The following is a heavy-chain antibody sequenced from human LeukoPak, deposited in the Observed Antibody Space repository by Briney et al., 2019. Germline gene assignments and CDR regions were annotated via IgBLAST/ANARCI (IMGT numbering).Heavy chain of an antibody. J-gene: IGHJ4*02. CDR1: GYTFTGYY. V-gene: IGHV1-2*02. Sequence: ASVKVSCKASGYTFTGYYMHWVRQAPGQGLEWMGWINPNSGGTNYAQKFQGRVTMTRDTSISTAYMELSRLRSDDTAVYYCARAGDPFWSGYYFDYWGQGTLVTVSS. CDR3: ARAGDPFWSGYYFDY. CDR2: INPNSGGT. D-gene: IGHD3-3*01.